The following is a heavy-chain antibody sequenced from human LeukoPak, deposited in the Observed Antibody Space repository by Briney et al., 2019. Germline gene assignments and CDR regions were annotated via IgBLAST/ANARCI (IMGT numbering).Heavy chain of an antibody. J-gene: IGHJ3*02. V-gene: IGHV3-30*18. CDR2: ISYDGSNK. Sequence: GGSLRLSCAASGFTFSSYGMHWVRQAPGKGLEWVAVISYDGSNKYYADSVKGRFTISRDNSKNTLYLQMNSLRAEDTAVYYCAKFRGSGSSKDAFDIWGQGTMVTVSS. CDR1: GFTFSSYG. D-gene: IGHD6-19*01. CDR3: AKFRGSGSSKDAFDI.